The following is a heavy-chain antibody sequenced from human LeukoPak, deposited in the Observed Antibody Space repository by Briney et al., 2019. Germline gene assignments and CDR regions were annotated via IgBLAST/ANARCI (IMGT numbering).Heavy chain of an antibody. CDR3: ARGGSYYYDSSGYLY. CDR2: ISAYNGNT. D-gene: IGHD3-22*01. Sequence: ASVTVSSKASGYTFTSYGISWVRQAPGQGLEWMGWISAYNGNTNYAQKLQGRVTMTTDTSTSTAYMELRSLRSDDTAVYYCARGGSYYYDSSGYLYWGQGTLVTVSS. CDR1: GYTFTSYG. J-gene: IGHJ4*02. V-gene: IGHV1-18*01.